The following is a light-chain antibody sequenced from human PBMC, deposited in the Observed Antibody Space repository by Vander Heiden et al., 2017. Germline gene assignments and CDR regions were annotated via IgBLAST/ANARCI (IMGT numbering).Light chain of an antibody. V-gene: IGKV3-20*01. J-gene: IGKJ1*01. Sequence: EIVLTQSPGPLSFSPGERATLSCRASQSVSSSYLAWYQQKPGQAPRLLIYGASSRATGIPDRFSGSGSGTDFTLTISRLEPEDFAVYYCQQYGSSTWTFGQGTKVEIK. CDR1: QSVSSSY. CDR3: QQYGSSTWT. CDR2: GAS.